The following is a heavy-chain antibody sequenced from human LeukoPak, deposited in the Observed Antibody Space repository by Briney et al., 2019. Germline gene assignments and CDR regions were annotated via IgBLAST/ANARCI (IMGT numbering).Heavy chain of an antibody. J-gene: IGHJ3*02. V-gene: IGHV4-39*07. CDR2: IFYSGST. CDR3: AKSNGVGVVDI. Sequence: ASETLSLTCTVSGGSISTSNYYWGWIRQPPGKGLEWIGNIFYSGSTYYSPSLKSRVTISLDTSRNQFSLKLNSVTAADTAVYYCAKSNGVGVVDIWGQGTIVTVSS. D-gene: IGHD2-2*01. CDR1: GGSISTSNYY.